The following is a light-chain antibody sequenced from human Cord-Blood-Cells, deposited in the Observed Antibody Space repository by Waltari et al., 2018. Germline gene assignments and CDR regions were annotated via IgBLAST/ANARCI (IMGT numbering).Light chain of an antibody. V-gene: IGKV1-39*01. J-gene: IGKJ2*01. Sequence: DIQMTQSPSSLSASVGDRVTITCLASQSISSYLNWYQQKPGKAPNLLIYAASRLQSGVPSRFSGSGSGTDFTLTISSLQPEDFATYYCQQSYSTPYTFGQGTTLEIK. CDR2: AAS. CDR1: QSISSY. CDR3: QQSYSTPYT.